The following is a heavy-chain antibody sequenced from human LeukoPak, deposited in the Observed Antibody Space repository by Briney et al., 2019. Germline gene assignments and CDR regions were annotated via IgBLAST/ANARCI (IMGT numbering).Heavy chain of an antibody. D-gene: IGHD3-16*01. J-gene: IGHJ4*02. V-gene: IGHV3-7*01. CDR3: AGGKFDFDF. Sequence: GGSLRLSCAASGFSFSSYWMSWVRQAPGKGLEWVANIKQDGSEKYYMDSVKGRFTISRDNAKNSLYLQMNSLRAEDTAVYYCAGGKFDFDFWGQGTLVTVSS. CDR2: IKQDGSEK. CDR1: GFSFSSYW.